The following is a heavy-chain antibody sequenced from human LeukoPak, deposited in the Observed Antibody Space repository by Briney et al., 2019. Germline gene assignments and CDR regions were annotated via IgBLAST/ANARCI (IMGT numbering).Heavy chain of an antibody. J-gene: IGHJ4*02. CDR2: ISAYNGNT. CDR1: GYTFTSYG. V-gene: IGHV1-18*01. Sequence: GASVKVSCKASGYTFTSYGISWVRQAPGQGLAWMGWISAYNGNTNYAQKLQGRVTMTTDTSTSTAYMELRSLRSDDTAVYYCARSYGSGSYYASPPVYWGQGTLVTVSS. CDR3: ARSYGSGSYYASPPVY. D-gene: IGHD3-10*01.